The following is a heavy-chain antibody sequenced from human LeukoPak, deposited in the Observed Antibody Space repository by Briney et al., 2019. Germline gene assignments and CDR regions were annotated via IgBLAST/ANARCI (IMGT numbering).Heavy chain of an antibody. CDR3: ARADYYDSSGYSY. V-gene: IGHV1-2*06. Sequence: ASVKVSCKASGYTFTYYYIHWVRQAPGQGLEWMGRINPNSGGTNYAQKFQGRVTMTRDTSISTTYMELSTLRSDDTAVYYCARADYYDSSGYSYWGQGTLVTVSS. J-gene: IGHJ4*02. D-gene: IGHD3-22*01. CDR2: INPNSGGT. CDR1: GYTFTYYY.